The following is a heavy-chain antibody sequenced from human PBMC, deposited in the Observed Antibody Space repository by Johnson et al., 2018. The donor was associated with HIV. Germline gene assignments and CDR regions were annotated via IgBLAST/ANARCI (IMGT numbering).Heavy chain of an antibody. V-gene: IGHV3-30*02. J-gene: IGHJ3*02. CDR2: IRYDGSNK. CDR1: GFTFSSYG. D-gene: IGHD6-13*01. Sequence: QMLLVESGGGLVKPGGSLRLSCAASGFTFSSYGLYWVRQAPGKGLEWVAFIRYDGSNKYYADSVKGRFTISRDNSKNTLYLQMNSLRAEDTALYYCAKSISSSADDAFDIWGQGTMVTVSS. CDR3: AKSISSSADDAFDI.